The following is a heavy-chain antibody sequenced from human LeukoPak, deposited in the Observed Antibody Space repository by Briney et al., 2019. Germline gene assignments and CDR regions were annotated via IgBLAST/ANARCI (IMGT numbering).Heavy chain of an antibody. CDR1: GFTFNGYW. Sequence: QPGGSLRLSCAASGFTFNGYWMSWVRQAPGKGLEWVANIKEDGSAQYYVGSVKGRFTISRDNAKNSLYLQMNSLRAEDTAVYYCARAGLDVWGQGTTVTVSS. V-gene: IGHV3-7*01. CDR3: ARAGLDV. CDR2: IKEDGSAQ. J-gene: IGHJ6*02.